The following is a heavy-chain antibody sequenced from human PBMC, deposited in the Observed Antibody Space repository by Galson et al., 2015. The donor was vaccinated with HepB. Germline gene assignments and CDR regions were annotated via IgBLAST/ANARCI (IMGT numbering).Heavy chain of an antibody. J-gene: IGHJ3*01. V-gene: IGHV1-46*02. CDR2: INPTGRST. Sequence: SVKVSCKAFRYTLNSHFMYWVRQAPGQGLEWMGIINPTGRSTTYAQKFKGRITMTRDTATGTVYMELNSLTSEDTAVYFCTRVGLGNALDVWGQGTMVTVSS. CDR1: RYTLNSHF. CDR3: TRVGLGNALDV.